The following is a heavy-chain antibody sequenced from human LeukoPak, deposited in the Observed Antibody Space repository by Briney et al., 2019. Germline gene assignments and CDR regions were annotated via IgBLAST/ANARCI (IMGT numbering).Heavy chain of an antibody. Sequence: SVNVSCKASGGTFSNYAISWVRQAPGQGLKWMGGIITNFGTTNYAQKYQGRVTITADESTSTVYMELSSLRSEDTAVYYCARPRTYYDFWRGYPPFDYWGQGTLVTVSS. D-gene: IGHD3-3*01. J-gene: IGHJ4*02. CDR2: IITNFGTT. V-gene: IGHV1-69*01. CDR3: ARPRTYYDFWRGYPPFDY. CDR1: GGTFSNYA.